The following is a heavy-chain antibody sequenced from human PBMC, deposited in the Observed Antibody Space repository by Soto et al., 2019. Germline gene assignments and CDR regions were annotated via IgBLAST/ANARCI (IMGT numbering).Heavy chain of an antibody. D-gene: IGHD3-16*01. CDR2: VYVHGST. CDR1: GVSLSSFY. J-gene: IGHJ4*02. CDR3: ASDTGGGARAFKY. Sequence: QVQLQESGPGLVRASETLSLSCTVSGVSLSSFYWNWIRQPAGGGLEWIGRVYVHGSTTYNPSLMIRITLSLNPSKKQFSLNLRSVTAADTALYFCASDTGGGARAFKYWGQRMLATVSS. V-gene: IGHV4-4*07.